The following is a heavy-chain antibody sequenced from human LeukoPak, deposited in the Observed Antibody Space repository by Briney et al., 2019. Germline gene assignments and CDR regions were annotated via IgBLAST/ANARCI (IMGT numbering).Heavy chain of an antibody. Sequence: ATVKISCKVSVYTFTDYYMHWVQQAPGKGREWMGLVDPEDGEAIYAEKFQGRVTITADTSTDTAYMELSSLKSEDTAGYYCAAPDYSSCWYATDYWGQGTLVTVSS. CDR2: VDPEDGEA. CDR1: VYTFTDYY. CDR3: AAPDYSSCWYATDY. D-gene: IGHD6-19*01. V-gene: IGHV1-69-2*01. J-gene: IGHJ4*02.